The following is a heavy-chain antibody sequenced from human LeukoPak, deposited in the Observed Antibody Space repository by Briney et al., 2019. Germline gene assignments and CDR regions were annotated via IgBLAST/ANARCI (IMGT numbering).Heavy chain of an antibody. D-gene: IGHD3-10*01. Sequence: SETLSLTCAVYGGSFSGYYWSWIRQPPGKGLEWIGEINHSGSTNYNPSLKSRLTISVDTPKNQFSLKLSSVTAADTAVYFCARDTITRGLDYWGQGTLVTVSS. CDR1: GGSFSGYY. CDR2: INHSGST. V-gene: IGHV4-34*01. CDR3: ARDTITRGLDY. J-gene: IGHJ4*02.